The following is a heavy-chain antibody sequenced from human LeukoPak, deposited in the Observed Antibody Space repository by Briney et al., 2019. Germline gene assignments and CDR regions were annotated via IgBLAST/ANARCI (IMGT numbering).Heavy chain of an antibody. CDR1: GYSISSGYY. J-gene: IGHJ4*02. Sequence: SETLSLTCTVSGYSISSGYYWGWIRQPPGKGLEWIGSIYHSGSTNYNPSLKSRVTISVDTSKNQFSLKLSSVTAADTAVYYCARANYYGSGSSRWGQGTLVTVSS. CDR2: IYHSGST. V-gene: IGHV4-38-2*02. CDR3: ARANYYGSGSSR. D-gene: IGHD3-10*01.